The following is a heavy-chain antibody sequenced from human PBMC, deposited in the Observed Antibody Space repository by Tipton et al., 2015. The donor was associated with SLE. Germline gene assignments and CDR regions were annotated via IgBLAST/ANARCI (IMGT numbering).Heavy chain of an antibody. CDR3: ARGDDYGDFWYFDL. CDR1: GGSINTNNYY. J-gene: IGHJ2*01. Sequence: TLSLTCTVSGGSINTNNYYWGWVRQPPGKGLEWIGEIYHSGSTNYNPSLKSRVTISVDKSKNQFSLKLSSVTAADTAVYYCARGDDYGDFWYFDLWGRGTLVTVSS. CDR2: IYHSGST. V-gene: IGHV4-39*07. D-gene: IGHD4-17*01.